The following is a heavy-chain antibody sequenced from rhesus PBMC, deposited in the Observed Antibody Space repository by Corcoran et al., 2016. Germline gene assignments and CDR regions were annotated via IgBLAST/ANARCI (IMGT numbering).Heavy chain of an antibody. CDR3: ARGDWDCSGGVCYEHDAFDF. Sequence: QVQLVQSGAEVKKPGTSVKLSCKASGYTFTGYYINWVRQAPGQVLEWMSWINPSNGNTGYAPKFQGRVTMTRDTSTSTAYMELNSLRSEDTAVYYCARGDWDCSGGVCYEHDAFDFWGQGLRVTVSS. CDR1: GYTFTGYY. CDR2: INPSNGNT. D-gene: IGHD2-8*01. J-gene: IGHJ3*01. V-gene: IGHV1-200*01.